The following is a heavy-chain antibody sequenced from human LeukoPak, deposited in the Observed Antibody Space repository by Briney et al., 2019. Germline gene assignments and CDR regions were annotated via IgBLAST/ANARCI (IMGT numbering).Heavy chain of an antibody. CDR1: GFTFSSYS. CDR2: ISSSSTYI. Sequence: PGGSLRLSCAASGFTFSSYSMNWVRQAPGKGLEWVSSISSSSTYIYYADSVKGRFTISRDNAKNSLYLQMNSLRAEDTAVYYCARDLGKSGYDNFDYWGQGTLVTVSS. J-gene: IGHJ4*02. CDR3: ARDLGKSGYDNFDY. V-gene: IGHV3-21*01. D-gene: IGHD5-12*01.